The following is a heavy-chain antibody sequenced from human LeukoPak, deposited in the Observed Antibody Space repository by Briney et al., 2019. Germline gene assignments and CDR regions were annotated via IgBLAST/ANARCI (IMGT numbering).Heavy chain of an antibody. CDR3: ASFDYTADY. Sequence: SETLSLTCAVSDDSISSNNWWSWVRQPPGKGLEWIGEIYHSGSTNYNPSLKSRVTISVDKSKNQFSLKLSSVTAADTAVYYCASFDYTADYWGQGTLVTVSS. D-gene: IGHD3-3*01. V-gene: IGHV4-4*02. CDR2: IYHSGST. CDR1: DDSISSNNW. J-gene: IGHJ4*02.